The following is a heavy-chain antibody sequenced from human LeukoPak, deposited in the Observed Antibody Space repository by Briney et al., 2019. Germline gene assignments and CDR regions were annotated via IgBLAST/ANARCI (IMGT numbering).Heavy chain of an antibody. Sequence: PGRSLRLSCAASGFTFSSYGMHWVRQAPGKGLEWVAVISYDGSNKYCADSVKGRFTISRDNSKNTLYLQMNSLRAEDTAVYYCAKGESSGSWGQGTLVTVSS. CDR2: ISYDGSNK. CDR1: GFTFSSYG. J-gene: IGHJ4*02. V-gene: IGHV3-30*18. D-gene: IGHD6-19*01. CDR3: AKGESSGS.